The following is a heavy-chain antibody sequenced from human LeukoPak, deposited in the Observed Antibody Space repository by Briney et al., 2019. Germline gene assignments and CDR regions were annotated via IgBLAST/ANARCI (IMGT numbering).Heavy chain of an antibody. J-gene: IGHJ6*03. Sequence: SQTLSLTCTVSGGSISSGSYYWSWIRQPAGKGLEWIGRTYTSGSTNYNPSLKSRVTISVDTSKNQFSLRLSSVTAADTAVYYCARDGRLGTYYYYYYMDVWGKGTTVTVSS. CDR1: GGSISSGSYY. CDR3: ARDGRLGTYYYYYYMDV. D-gene: IGHD1-14*01. V-gene: IGHV4-61*02. CDR2: TYTSGST.